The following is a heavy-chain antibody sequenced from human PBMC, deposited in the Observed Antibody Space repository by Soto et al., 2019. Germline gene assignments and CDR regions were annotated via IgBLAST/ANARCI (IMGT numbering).Heavy chain of an antibody. CDR2: LGAADDP. J-gene: IGHJ6*02. D-gene: IGHD2-15*01. CDR3: ARAYSGRLPRRADYYYAMDV. Sequence: GGSLRLSCAASAFTLSAYDMHWVRQPNGKGLEWVSALGAADDPYYLGSVKGRFTISRENAKNSLYLQMNNLRARDTAVYYCARAYSGRLPRRADYYYAMDVWGQGTTVTVSS. CDR1: AFTLSAYD. V-gene: IGHV3-13*05.